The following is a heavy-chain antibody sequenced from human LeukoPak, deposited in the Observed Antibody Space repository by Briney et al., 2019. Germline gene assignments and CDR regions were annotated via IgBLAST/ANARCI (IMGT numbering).Heavy chain of an antibody. CDR1: GFTFHDYA. V-gene: IGHV3-43*02. CDR3: ARESESSGWYDY. J-gene: IGHJ4*02. D-gene: IGHD6-19*01. CDR2: ISEDGGST. Sequence: GGSLGLSCAAPGFTFHDYAIHWVHQAPGKGLEWVSLISEDGGSTFYADSVKGRFTITRDNSKNSLYLQMNSLRSDETALYYCARESESSGWYDYWGQGTLVTVSS.